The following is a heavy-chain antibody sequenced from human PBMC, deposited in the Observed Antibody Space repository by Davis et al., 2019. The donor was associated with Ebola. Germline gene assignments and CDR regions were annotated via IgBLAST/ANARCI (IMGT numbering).Heavy chain of an antibody. CDR2: IYYSGST. CDR3: ASLYYDFWSGGYYYYGMDV. Sequence: MPSETLSLTCTVSAGSISSSSYYWGWIRQPPGKGLEWIGSIYYSGSTYYNPSLKSRVTISVDTSKNQFSLKLSSVTAADTAVYYCASLYYDFWSGGYYYYGMDVWGQGTTVTVSS. J-gene: IGHJ6*02. D-gene: IGHD3-3*01. CDR1: AGSISSSSYY. V-gene: IGHV4-39*01.